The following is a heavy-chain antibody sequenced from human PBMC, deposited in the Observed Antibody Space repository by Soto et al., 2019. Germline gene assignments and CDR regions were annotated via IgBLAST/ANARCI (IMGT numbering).Heavy chain of an antibody. V-gene: IGHV1-46*03. CDR3: AGAPFASGSGWYDF. Sequence: QVQLVQSGAEVKKPGASVKVSCKASGYTFTTYYIHWVRQAPQAPGQGLEWMGIIHPSGGSTRYAQQFQGSVPMTRDTSTSTVYMELSSLRSENTALYYCAGAPFASGSGWYDFWGQGTLVTVSS. D-gene: IGHD6-19*01. CDR1: GYTFTTYY. J-gene: IGHJ5*01. CDR2: IHPSGGST.